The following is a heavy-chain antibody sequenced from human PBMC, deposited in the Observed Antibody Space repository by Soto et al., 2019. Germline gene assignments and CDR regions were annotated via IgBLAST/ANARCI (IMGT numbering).Heavy chain of an antibody. CDR3: VMVDNYVTPTPQDV. V-gene: IGHV1-18*03. CDR2: ISAYTGNT. CDR1: GYIFVNYG. J-gene: IGHJ6*02. D-gene: IGHD3-16*01. Sequence: QVQLVQSGDEVKKPGASVKVSCKASGYIFVNYGIAWVRQAPGQGLEWMGWISAYTGNTHSATKVQGRLTMTTDTSTSTAYMDPGSLTSDDMAVYYCVMVDNYVTPTPQDVWGQGTTVTVSS.